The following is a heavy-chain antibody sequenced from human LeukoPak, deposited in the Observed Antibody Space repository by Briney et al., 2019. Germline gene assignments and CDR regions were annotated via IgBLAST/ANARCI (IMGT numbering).Heavy chain of an antibody. CDR2: INHSGST. D-gene: IGHD6-19*01. Sequence: SETLSLTCTVSGYSISSGYYWGWIRQPPGKGLEWIGEINHSGSTNYNPSLKSRVTISVDTSKNQFSLKLISVTAADTAVYYCARAKQFYQWLVPGNWFDPWGQGTLVTVSS. V-gene: IGHV4-38-2*02. CDR1: GYSISSGYY. J-gene: IGHJ5*02. CDR3: ARAKQFYQWLVPGNWFDP.